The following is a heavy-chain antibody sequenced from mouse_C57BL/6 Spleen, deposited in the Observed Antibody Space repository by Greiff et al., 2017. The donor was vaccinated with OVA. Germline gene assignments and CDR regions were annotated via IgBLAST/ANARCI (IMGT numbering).Heavy chain of an antibody. D-gene: IGHD1-1*01. CDR1: GYAFTNYL. J-gene: IGHJ1*03. V-gene: IGHV1-54*01. CDR2: INPGSGGT. Sequence: QVQLQQSGAELVRPGTSVKVSCKASGYAFTNYLIEWVKQRPGQGLEWIGVINPGSGGTNYNEKFKGKATLTADKSSSTAYMQLSSLTSEDSAVYFCARRGNYYGSSQDFDVWGTGTTVTVSS. CDR3: ARRGNYYGSSQDFDV.